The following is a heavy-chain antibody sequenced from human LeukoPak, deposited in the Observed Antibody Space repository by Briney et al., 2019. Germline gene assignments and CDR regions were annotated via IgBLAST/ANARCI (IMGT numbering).Heavy chain of an antibody. V-gene: IGHV3-74*01. CDR1: GFTFSSYW. CDR3: ARSNYPYYFDY. D-gene: IGHD4/OR15-4a*01. Sequence: GGSLRLSCAASGFTFSSYWMHWVRQAPGKGLVGVSRINNDGSTTRYADSVKGRFTISRDNAKNTLYLQMNSLRAEDTAMYYCARSNYPYYFDYWGQGTLVTVSS. CDR2: INNDGSTT. J-gene: IGHJ4*02.